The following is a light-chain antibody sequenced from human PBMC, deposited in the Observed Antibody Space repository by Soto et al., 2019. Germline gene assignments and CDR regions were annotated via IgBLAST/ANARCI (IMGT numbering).Light chain of an antibody. CDR1: QDIGTF. CDR3: KQSKSTPKIT. V-gene: IGKV1-39*01. CDR2: AAS. J-gene: IGKJ3*01. Sequence: DFQMTQSPSSLSASVGDTVTITCRASQDIGTFLNWYQQKPGKAPKLLIYAASDLLSGVSSRFSGSGSGTDFTFTISSRQPEDFATYYCKQSKSTPKITFAPGTKVN.